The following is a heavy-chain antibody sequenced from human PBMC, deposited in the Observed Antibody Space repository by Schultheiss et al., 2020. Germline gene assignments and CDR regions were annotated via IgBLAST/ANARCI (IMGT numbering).Heavy chain of an antibody. CDR3: ARDSGPLGIAAAGTPY. J-gene: IGHJ4*02. V-gene: IGHV3-11*04. CDR2: ISSSGSSI. CDR1: GGSFSGYY. Sequence: LSLTCAVYGGSFSGYYWSWIRQPPGKGLEWVSYISSSGSSIYYADSVKGRFIISRDNSKNTLYLQMNSLRAEDTAVYYCARDSGPLGIAAAGTPYWGQGTLVTVSS. D-gene: IGHD6-13*01.